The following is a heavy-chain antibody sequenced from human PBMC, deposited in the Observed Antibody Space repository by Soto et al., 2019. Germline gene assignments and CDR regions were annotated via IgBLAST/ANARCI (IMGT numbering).Heavy chain of an antibody. CDR1: GYTFTSYG. D-gene: IGHD1-1*01. J-gene: IGHJ6*02. Sequence: ASVKVSCKASGYTFTSYGISWLRQAPGQGLEWMGWISAYNGNTNYAQKLQGQVTISADKSISTAYLQWSSLKASDTAMYYCARLTPAGYYYYGMDVWGQGTTVTVSS. CDR2: ISAYNGNT. V-gene: IGHV1-18*01. CDR3: ARLTPAGYYYYGMDV.